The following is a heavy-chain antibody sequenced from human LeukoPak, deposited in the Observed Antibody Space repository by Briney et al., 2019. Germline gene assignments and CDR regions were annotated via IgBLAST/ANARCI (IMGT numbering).Heavy chain of an antibody. CDR1: GFTFSSYS. J-gene: IGHJ4*02. Sequence: GGSLRLSCAASGFTFSSYSMNWARQAPGKGLEWVSSISSSSSQIYYADSVKGRFTISRDNAKNSLYLQMNSLRAEDTAVYYCAREDLDYGDPVDWGQGTLVTVSS. CDR3: AREDLDYGDPVD. V-gene: IGHV3-21*01. CDR2: ISSSSSQI. D-gene: IGHD4-17*01.